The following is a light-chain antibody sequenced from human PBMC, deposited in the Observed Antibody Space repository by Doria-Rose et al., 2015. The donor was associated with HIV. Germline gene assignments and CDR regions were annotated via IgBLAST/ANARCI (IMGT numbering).Light chain of an antibody. J-gene: IGKJ1*01. CDR3: HQYGTSWT. Sequence: TQSPGTLSLSPGERATLSCRASQSFSSTYLAWYQQKPGQAPSLLIYDGSTRATGIPDRFSASGSRTDFTLTINRLEPEDVALYYCHQYGTSWTFGQGTKVEI. CDR1: QSFSSTY. CDR2: DGS. V-gene: IGKV3-20*01.